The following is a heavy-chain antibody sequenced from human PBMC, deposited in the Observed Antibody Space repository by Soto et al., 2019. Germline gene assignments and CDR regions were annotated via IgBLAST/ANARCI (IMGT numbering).Heavy chain of an antibody. V-gene: IGHV1-46*01. CDR3: ARERGDSYGFDYGEVTEY. CDR2: INPSGGRT. Sequence: ASVKVSCKASGYTLTSYYMHWVRQAPGQGLEWMGIINPSGGRTSYAQKFQGRVTMTRDTSTSTVYMELSSLRSEDTAVYYCARERGDSYGFDYGEVTEYWGPGTLVTVPS. CDR1: GYTLTSYY. J-gene: IGHJ4*02. D-gene: IGHD3-22*01.